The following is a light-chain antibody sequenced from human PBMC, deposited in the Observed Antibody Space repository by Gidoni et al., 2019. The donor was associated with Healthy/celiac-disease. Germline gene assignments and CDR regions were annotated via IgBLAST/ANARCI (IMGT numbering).Light chain of an antibody. Sequence: QSALPQPRSVSGSPGQSVTISCTGTSSDVGGYNYVSWYQQHPGKAPKLMIYDVSKRPSGVPDSFSGFKSGNTASLTISGLQAEDEADYYCCSYAGSYGYVFGTGTKVTVL. J-gene: IGLJ1*01. CDR3: CSYAGSYGYV. V-gene: IGLV2-11*01. CDR2: DVS. CDR1: SSDVGGYNY.